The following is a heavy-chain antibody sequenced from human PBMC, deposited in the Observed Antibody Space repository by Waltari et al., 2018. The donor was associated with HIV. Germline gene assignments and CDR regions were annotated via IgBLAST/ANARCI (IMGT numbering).Heavy chain of an antibody. D-gene: IGHD3-22*01. CDR1: GVTVRRPS. V-gene: IGHV3-23*04. CDR2: ISGSGSHT. CDR3: AKDFDTSGLPYVVIDS. J-gene: IGHJ4*02. Sequence: EVKLVPSGGGLVQPGGSLRLSCTASGVTVRRPSMSWVRQTPGKGRQWVSTISGSGSHTYYADSAKGRFTISRDNSENTLFLQMTRLRVEDTARYFCAKDFDTSGLPYVVIDSWGQGTLVTVSS.